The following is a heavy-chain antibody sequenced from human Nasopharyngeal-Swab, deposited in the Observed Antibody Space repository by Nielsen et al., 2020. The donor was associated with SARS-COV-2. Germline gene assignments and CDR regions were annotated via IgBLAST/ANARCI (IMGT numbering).Heavy chain of an antibody. V-gene: IGHV3-53*01. CDR2: IYSGGST. Sequence: GGSLRLSCAASGFTVSSNYMSWVRPAPGKGLEWVSVIYSGGSTYYADSVKGRFTISRDNSKNTLYLQMNSLRAEDTAVYYCARDFCSGGSCFAFDIWGQGTMVTVSS. J-gene: IGHJ3*02. D-gene: IGHD2-15*01. CDR1: GFTVSSNY. CDR3: ARDFCSGGSCFAFDI.